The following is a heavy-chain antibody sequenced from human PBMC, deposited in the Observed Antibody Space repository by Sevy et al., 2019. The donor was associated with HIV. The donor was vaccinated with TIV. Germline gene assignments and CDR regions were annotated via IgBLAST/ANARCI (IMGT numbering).Heavy chain of an antibody. D-gene: IGHD5-12*01. CDR1: GFTFSRFW. CDR3: ARNRDDASGFHMDV. CDR2: IKQDGSEK. Sequence: GGCLRLSCAASGFTFSRFWMSWVRQAPGKGLEWVANIKQDGSEKYYVDSVKGRFTISRDNAKKSLYLQMNSLRVEDTAVYYCARNRDDASGFHMDVWGQGTTVTVSS. J-gene: IGHJ6*02. V-gene: IGHV3-7*01.